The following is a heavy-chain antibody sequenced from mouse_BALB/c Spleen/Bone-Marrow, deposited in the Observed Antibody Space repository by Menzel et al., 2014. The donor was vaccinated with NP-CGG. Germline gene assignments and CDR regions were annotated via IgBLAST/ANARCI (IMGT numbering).Heavy chain of an antibody. CDR2: INPNNGGT. CDR3: ARKDYGYNYVMDY. CDR1: GYTFTEYT. D-gene: IGHD1-2*01. Sequence: VQLQQSGPELVKPGASVKISCKTSGYTFTEYTMHWVKQSHGKSLEWIGGINPNNGGTIYNQKFKGKATLTVDKSSNTAYMELRSLTSEDSAVYYCARKDYGYNYVMDYWGQGASVTVSS. J-gene: IGHJ4*01. V-gene: IGHV1-18*01.